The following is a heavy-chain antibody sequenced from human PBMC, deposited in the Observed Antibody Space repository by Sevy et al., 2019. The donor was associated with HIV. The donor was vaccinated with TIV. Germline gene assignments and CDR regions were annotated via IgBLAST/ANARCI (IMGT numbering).Heavy chain of an antibody. V-gene: IGHV3-23*01. J-gene: IGHJ6*03. CDR1: GFTFSSYA. D-gene: IGHD6-6*01. Sequence: GGSLRLSCAASGFTFSSYAMSWVRQAPGKGLEWVSAISGSGGSTYYADSVKGRFTISRDNSKNTLYLQMNSLRAEDTAGYYCARGGMSSSKGYYYYYMDVWGKGTTVTVSS. CDR2: ISGSGGST. CDR3: ARGGMSSSKGYYYYYMDV.